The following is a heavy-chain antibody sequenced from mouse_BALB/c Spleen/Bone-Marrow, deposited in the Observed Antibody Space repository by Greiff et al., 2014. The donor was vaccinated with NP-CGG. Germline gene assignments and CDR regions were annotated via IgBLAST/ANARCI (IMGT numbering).Heavy chain of an antibody. CDR3: ARDYSGYFDF. V-gene: IGHV7-3*02. CDR1: GFTFTDYF. D-gene: IGHD5-1*01. CDR2: IRNKPNGYTT. J-gene: IGHJ2*01. Sequence: EVKLVESGGGLVQPGGSLRLSCITSGFTFTDYFMTWVRQPPGKALEWLGFIRNKPNGYTTEYSPSVKGRFTISRDNSQGILYLQMNTLRAEDSAIYYCARDYSGYFDFWGQGTTLTVSS.